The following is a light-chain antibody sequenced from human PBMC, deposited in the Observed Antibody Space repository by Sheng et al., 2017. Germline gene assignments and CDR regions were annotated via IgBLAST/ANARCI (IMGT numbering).Light chain of an antibody. J-gene: IGKJ4*01. V-gene: IGKV3-15*01. CDR3: QHYGSSALT. CDR1: QTVYTN. CDR2: GAS. Sequence: EIVMTQSPATLSVSPGERATLSCRATQTVYTNLAWYQQNPGQPPRLLIYGASTRATGIPARFSGSGSGTDFTLTINRLEPEDFAVYYCQHYGSSALTFGGGTQVEIK.